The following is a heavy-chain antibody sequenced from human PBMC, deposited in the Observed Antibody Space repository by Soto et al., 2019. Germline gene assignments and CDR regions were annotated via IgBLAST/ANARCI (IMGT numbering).Heavy chain of an antibody. CDR2: IILIFGTA. V-gene: IGHV1-69*13. Sequence: SVKVSCKASGGTFSSYAISWVRQAPGQGLEWMGGIILIFGTANYAQKFQGRVTITADESTSTAYMELSSLRSEDTAVYYCARAVSGWYVYFDYWGQGTLVTVSS. CDR3: ARAVSGWYVYFDY. CDR1: GGTFSSYA. J-gene: IGHJ4*02. D-gene: IGHD6-19*01.